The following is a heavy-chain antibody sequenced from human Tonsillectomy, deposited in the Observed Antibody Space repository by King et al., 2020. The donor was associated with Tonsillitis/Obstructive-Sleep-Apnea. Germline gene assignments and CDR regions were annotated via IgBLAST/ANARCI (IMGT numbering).Heavy chain of an antibody. D-gene: IGHD3-22*01. CDR2: IWYVGSNK. V-gene: IGHV3-33*01. J-gene: IGHJ1*01. Sequence: VQLVESGGGVVQPGRSLRLSCAASGFSFSSYGMHWVRQAPGKGLEWVAVIWYVGSNKYYADSVKGRFTISRDNSKNTLYLQMNSLRAEDTAVYYCARDYTGSSGYYGGHFQHWGQGTLVTVSS. CDR3: ARDYTGSSGYYGGHFQH. CDR1: GFSFSSYG.